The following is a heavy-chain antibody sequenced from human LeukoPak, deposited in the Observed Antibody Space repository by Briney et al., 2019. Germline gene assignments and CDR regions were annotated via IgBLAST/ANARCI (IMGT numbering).Heavy chain of an antibody. V-gene: IGHV3-11*04. CDR2: ISSSGSTI. Sequence: GGSLRLSCAASGFTFSDYYLSWIRQAPGKGLEGVSYISSSGSTIYYADSVKGRFTISRDNSKNTLYLQMNSPRAEDTAVYYCAREGQWLATQYFDYWGQGTLVTVSS. D-gene: IGHD6-19*01. CDR1: GFTFSDYY. J-gene: IGHJ4*02. CDR3: AREGQWLATQYFDY.